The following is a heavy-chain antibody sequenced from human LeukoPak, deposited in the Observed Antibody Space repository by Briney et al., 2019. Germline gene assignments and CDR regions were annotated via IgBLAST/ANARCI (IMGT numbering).Heavy chain of an antibody. CDR1: GGSFSGYC. CDR2: INHSGST. CDR3: TRGKPETVFDS. J-gene: IGHJ4*01. V-gene: IGHV4-34*01. Sequence: NPSETLSLTCSVYGGSFSGYCWSWIRQPPGKGLEWIGEINHSGSTNYNPSLRTRVTISLDRSKDQFSLKLTSVTAADTAVYHCTRGKPETVFDSWGRGTLVTVSS.